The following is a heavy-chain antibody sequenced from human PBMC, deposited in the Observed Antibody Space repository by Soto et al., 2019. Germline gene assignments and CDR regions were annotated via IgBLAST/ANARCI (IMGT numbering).Heavy chain of an antibody. Sequence: PGESLKISCKGSGYSFTSYWIGWVRQMPGKGLEWMGIIYPGDSDTRYSPSFQGQVTISADKSISTAYLQWSSLKASDTAMYYCARIPVPAARGSPRPAWDYYYYYYMDVWGKGTTVTVSS. CDR2: IYPGDSDT. V-gene: IGHV5-51*01. J-gene: IGHJ6*03. CDR3: ARIPVPAARGSPRPAWDYYYYYYMDV. D-gene: IGHD2-2*01. CDR1: GYSFTSYW.